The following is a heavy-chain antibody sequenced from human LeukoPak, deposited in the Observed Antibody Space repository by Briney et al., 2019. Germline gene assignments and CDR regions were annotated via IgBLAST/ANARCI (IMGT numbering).Heavy chain of an antibody. V-gene: IGHV1-69*01. CDR1: VGTFSSYA. J-gene: IGHJ4*02. Sequence: GASVKVSCKASVGTFSSYAISWVRQAPGQGLEWMGGIIPIFGTANYAQKFQGRVTITADESTSTAYMELSSLRSEDTAVYYRAREEQSEGPRYFDYWGQGTRVTVSS. D-gene: IGHD1-26*01. CDR3: AREEQSEGPRYFDY. CDR2: IIPIFGTA.